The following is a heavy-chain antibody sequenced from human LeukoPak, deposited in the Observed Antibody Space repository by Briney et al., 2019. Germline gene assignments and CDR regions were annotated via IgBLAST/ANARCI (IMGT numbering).Heavy chain of an antibody. CDR2: IRYDGSNK. Sequence: GGSLRLSCAASGFTFSNYGMLWVRQAPGKGLEWVAFIRYDGSNKYYVDSVKGRFTISRDNSKNMLYLQVNSLRAEDTAVYYCAKEIDTSGYSPFDYWGQGTLVTVPS. CDR3: AKEIDTSGYSPFDY. V-gene: IGHV3-30*02. CDR1: GFTFSNYG. J-gene: IGHJ4*02. D-gene: IGHD3-22*01.